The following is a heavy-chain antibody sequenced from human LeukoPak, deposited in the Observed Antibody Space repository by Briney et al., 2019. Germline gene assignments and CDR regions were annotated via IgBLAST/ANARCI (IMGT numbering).Heavy chain of an antibody. V-gene: IGHV4-59*12. CDR2: IYYSGST. Sequence: PSETLSLTCTVSGGSISSYYWSWIRQPPGKGLEWVGYIYYSGSTNDNPSLKSRVTMSLDTSKNQFSLKLSSVTAADTAVYYCARAYPYCSSTSCEGTWGQGTLVTVSS. CDR3: ARAYPYCSSTSCEGT. J-gene: IGHJ5*02. CDR1: GGSISSYY. D-gene: IGHD2-2*01.